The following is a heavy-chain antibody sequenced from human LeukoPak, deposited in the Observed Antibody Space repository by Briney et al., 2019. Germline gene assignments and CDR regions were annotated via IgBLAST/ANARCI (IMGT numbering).Heavy chain of an antibody. J-gene: IGHJ3*02. CDR2: INPSGTST. V-gene: IGHV1-46*01. D-gene: IGHD3-22*01. CDR1: GDTFTSYY. CDR3: ARGRHYYDSSDYYYEGDAFDI. Sequence: PEASVKVSCKASGDTFTSYYMHWVRQAPGQGLECMGIINPSGTSTSYAQKFQGRVTMTRDMPTSTVYMELSSLRSEDTAVYYCARGRHYYDSSDYYYEGDAFDIWGQGTMVTVSS.